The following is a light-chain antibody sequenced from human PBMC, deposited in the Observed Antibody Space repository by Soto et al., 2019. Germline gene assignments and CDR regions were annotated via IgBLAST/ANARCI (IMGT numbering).Light chain of an antibody. CDR3: QQYYSTPLT. CDR2: WAS. Sequence: DIVLTQSPDSLAVSLGERATINCKSSQSVLYSSNNKNYLAWYQQTPGQPPKLLIYWASTRESGVPDRFSGSGAGTDFTLTISSRQAEDVAVYYCQQYYSTPLTFGGGTKVEIK. J-gene: IGKJ4*01. V-gene: IGKV4-1*01. CDR1: QSVLYSSNNKNY.